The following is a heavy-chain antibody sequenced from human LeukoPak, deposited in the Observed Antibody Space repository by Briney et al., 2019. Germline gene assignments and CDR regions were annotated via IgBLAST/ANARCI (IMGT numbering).Heavy chain of an antibody. CDR1: GGSISSSSYY. CDR2: INTSGST. Sequence: SETLSLTCTVSGGSISSSSYYWSWIRQPAGKGLEWIGRINTSGSTNYNPSLKSRVTISVDTSKNQFSLKLSSVTAADTAVYYCAIDRGYYDSSGYVNWLDPWGQGTLVTVSS. CDR3: AIDRGYYDSSGYVNWLDP. V-gene: IGHV4-61*02. J-gene: IGHJ5*02. D-gene: IGHD3-22*01.